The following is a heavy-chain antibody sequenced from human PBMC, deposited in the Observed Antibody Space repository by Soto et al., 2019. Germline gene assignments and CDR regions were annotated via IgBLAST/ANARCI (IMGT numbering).Heavy chain of an antibody. CDR2: ISWNSGSM. CDR1: GFTFDDYA. Sequence: PGGSLRLSCAASGFTFDDYAMHWVRQAPGKGLEWVSGISWNSGSMGYADSVKGRFTISRDNAKNSLYLQMNSLRAEDTALYYCAKDMVRGVIIGGMDVWGQGTTVTVSS. D-gene: IGHD3-10*01. J-gene: IGHJ6*02. CDR3: AKDMVRGVIIGGMDV. V-gene: IGHV3-9*01.